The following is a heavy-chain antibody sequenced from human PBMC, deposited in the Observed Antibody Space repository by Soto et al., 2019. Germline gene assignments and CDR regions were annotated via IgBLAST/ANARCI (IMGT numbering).Heavy chain of an antibody. CDR1: GGSISSYY. J-gene: IGHJ3*02. CDR2: IYYSGST. V-gene: IGHV4-59*01. CDR3: ASSGRSSGAFDI. Sequence: QVQLQESGPGLVKPSETLSLTCTVSGGSISSYYWSWIRQPPGKGLEWIGYIYYSGSTNYNPSLKSRVTISVDTSKHQFSLQLSSVTAADTAVDYCASSGRSSGAFDIWGQGTMVTVSS. D-gene: IGHD6-25*01.